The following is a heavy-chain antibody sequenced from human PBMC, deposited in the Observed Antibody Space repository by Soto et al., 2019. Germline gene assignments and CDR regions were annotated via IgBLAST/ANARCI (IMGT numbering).Heavy chain of an antibody. Sequence: QVQLVESGGGLVKPGGSLRLSCVASGFTFSDHYMTWIRQAPGKGLEWLSFISTSSSYTNYADSVKGRCTISRDNAMNSLYLQMNSLRAADTAVYYCARLRLKGYFDYWGQGTLVTVSS. CDR2: ISTSSSYT. CDR3: ARLRLKGYFDY. J-gene: IGHJ4*02. V-gene: IGHV3-11*05. CDR1: GFTFSDHY.